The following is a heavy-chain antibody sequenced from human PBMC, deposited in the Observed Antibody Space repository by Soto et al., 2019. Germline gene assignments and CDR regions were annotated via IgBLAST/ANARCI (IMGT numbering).Heavy chain of an antibody. D-gene: IGHD4-17*01. V-gene: IGHV4-34*01. CDR1: GGSFSGYY. Sequence: SETLSLTCAVYGGSFSGYYWSWIRQPPGKGLEWIGEINHSGSTNYNPSLKSRVTISVDTSKNQFSLKLSSVTAADTAVYYCARLSDDYGDYPPYLDYWGQGTLVTVSS. J-gene: IGHJ4*02. CDR2: INHSGST. CDR3: ARLSDDYGDYPPYLDY.